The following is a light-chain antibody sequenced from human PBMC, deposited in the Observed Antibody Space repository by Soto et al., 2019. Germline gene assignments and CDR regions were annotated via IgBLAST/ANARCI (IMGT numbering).Light chain of an antibody. CDR3: QSYDSSLSGSV. J-gene: IGLJ3*02. CDR2: GNN. Sequence: QSALTQPPSVSGAPGQRVTISCTGSSSNIGAGYHVHWYQQIPGTAPKLLIYGNNNRPSGVPDRFSGSKSGTSASLAITGRQAEDEADYYCQSYDSSLSGSVFGGGTKLTVL. CDR1: SSNIGAGYH. V-gene: IGLV1-40*01.